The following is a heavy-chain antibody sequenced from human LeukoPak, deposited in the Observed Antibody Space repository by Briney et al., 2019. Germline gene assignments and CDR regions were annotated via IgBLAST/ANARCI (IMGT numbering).Heavy chain of an antibody. CDR3: ARDLAVVTGHVLDY. D-gene: IGHD4-23*01. CDR1: GGSISSGSYY. J-gene: IGHJ4*02. V-gene: IGHV4-61*02. Sequence: PSETLSLTCTVSGGSISSGSYYWSWIRQPAGKGLEWIGRIYTSGSTNYNPSLKSRVTISVDTSKNQFSLKLSSVTAADTAVYYCARDLAVVTGHVLDYWGQGTLVTVSS. CDR2: IYTSGST.